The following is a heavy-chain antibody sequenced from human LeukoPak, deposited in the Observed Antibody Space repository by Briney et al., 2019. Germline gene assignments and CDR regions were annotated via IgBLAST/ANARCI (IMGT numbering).Heavy chain of an antibody. J-gene: IGHJ4*02. D-gene: IGHD6-13*01. CDR2: IIPILGIA. Sequence: RASVKVSCKASGGTFSSYAISWVRQAPGQGLEWMGRIIPILGIANYAQKFQGRVTITADKSTSTAYMELTSLRSEDTAVYYCARDTTIAAAANLDYWGQGTLVTVSS. CDR1: GGTFSSYA. V-gene: IGHV1-69*04. CDR3: ARDTTIAAAANLDY.